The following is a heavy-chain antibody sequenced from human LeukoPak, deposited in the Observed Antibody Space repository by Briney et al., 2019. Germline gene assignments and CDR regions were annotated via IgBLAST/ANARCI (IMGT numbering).Heavy chain of an antibody. CDR2: IIHSGRT. Sequence: PSDTLSLTCAVSGGSFSGYYLTWLRQSPGKGLEWIGEIIHSGRTNYSPSLESRVTLSVDTPNTQFALKLYSVTDAATAVYYCARGTVPRHYATFDSWGQGTLVTVSS. D-gene: IGHD2-2*01. V-gene: IGHV4-34*12. J-gene: IGHJ4*02. CDR3: ARGTVPRHYATFDS. CDR1: GGSFSGYY.